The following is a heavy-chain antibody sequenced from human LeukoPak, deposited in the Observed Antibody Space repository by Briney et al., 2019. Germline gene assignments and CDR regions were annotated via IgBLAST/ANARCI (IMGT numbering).Heavy chain of an antibody. CDR3: ARGSSGWYSPPDYFDY. J-gene: IGHJ4*02. CDR2: TYYRSKWYN. D-gene: IGHD6-19*01. V-gene: IGHV6-1*01. CDR1: GDSVSSNSAA. Sequence: SQTLSLTCAISGDSVSSNSAAWNWIRQSPSRGLEWLGRTYYRSKWYNDYAVSVKSRITINPDTSKNQFSLQLNSVTPEDTAVYYCARGSSGWYSPPDYFDYWGQGTLVTVSS.